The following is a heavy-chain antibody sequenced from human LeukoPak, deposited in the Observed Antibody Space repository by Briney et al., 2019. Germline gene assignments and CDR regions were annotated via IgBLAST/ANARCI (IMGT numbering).Heavy chain of an antibody. CDR2: ISPDGSST. Sequence: GGSLRLSCAASGFTFSSYWMHWVRQAPGKGLVWVSRISPDGSSTSYADSVKGRFTISRDNAKNTLYLQMNSLRAEDTAVYYCARGGSYYFDYWGQGTLVTVSS. CDR3: ARGGSYYFDY. J-gene: IGHJ4*02. D-gene: IGHD1-26*01. CDR1: GFTFSSYW. V-gene: IGHV3-74*01.